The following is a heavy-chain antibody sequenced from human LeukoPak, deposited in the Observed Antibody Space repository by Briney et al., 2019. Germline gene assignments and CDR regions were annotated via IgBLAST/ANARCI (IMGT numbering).Heavy chain of an antibody. CDR2: ISYDGSNK. CDR1: GFTFSSYG. V-gene: IGHV3-30*18. Sequence: PGGSLRLSCAASGFTFSSYGMHWVRQAPGKGLEWVAVISYDGSNKYYADSVKGRFTISRDNSKNTLYLQMNSLRAEDTAVYYCAKGDGYNSDAFDIWGQGTMVTVSS. D-gene: IGHD5-24*01. CDR3: AKGDGYNSDAFDI. J-gene: IGHJ3*02.